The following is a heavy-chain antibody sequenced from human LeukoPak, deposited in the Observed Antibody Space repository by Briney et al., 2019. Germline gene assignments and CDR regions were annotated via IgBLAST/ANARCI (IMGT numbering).Heavy chain of an antibody. CDR2: ISGSGLST. V-gene: IGHV3-23*01. D-gene: IGHD3-10*01. CDR1: GESFSGYY. CDR3: AKESGAGSSSGSPFDY. J-gene: IGHJ4*02. Sequence: ETLSLTCAVYGESFSGYYWSWIRQPPGKGLEWVSAISGSGLSTYYADSVKGRFTISRDNSKNTLYLQMNSLRAEDTAVYYCAKESGAGSSSGSPFDYWGQGTLVTVSS.